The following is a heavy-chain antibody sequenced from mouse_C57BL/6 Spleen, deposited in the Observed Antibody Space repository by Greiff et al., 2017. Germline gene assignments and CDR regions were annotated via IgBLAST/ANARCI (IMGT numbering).Heavy chain of an antibody. CDR2: ISYDGSN. CDR1: GYSITSGYY. CDR3: ARAYYSNPAWLAD. Sequence: EVKLQESGPGLVKPSQSLSLTCSVTGYSITSGYYWNWIRQFPGNKLEWMGYISYDGSNNYNPSLKNRISITRDTSKNQFFLKLNSVTTEDTATYYWARAYYSNPAWLADWGQGTLVTVSA. J-gene: IGHJ3*01. V-gene: IGHV3-6*01. D-gene: IGHD2-5*01.